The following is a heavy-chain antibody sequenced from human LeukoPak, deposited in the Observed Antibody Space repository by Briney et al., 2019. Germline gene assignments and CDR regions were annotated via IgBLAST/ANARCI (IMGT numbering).Heavy chain of an antibody. D-gene: IGHD2-15*01. CDR2: INPNSGGT. J-gene: IGHJ4*02. CDR3: ARDPVGCSGGSCPDY. CDR1: GYTFTGYY. Sequence: GASVKVSCKASGYTFTGYYMHWVRQAPGQGLEWMGWINPNSGGTNYAKKFQGRVTMTRDTSISTAYMELSRLRSDDTAVYYCARDPVGCSGGSCPDYWGQGTLVTVSS. V-gene: IGHV1-2*02.